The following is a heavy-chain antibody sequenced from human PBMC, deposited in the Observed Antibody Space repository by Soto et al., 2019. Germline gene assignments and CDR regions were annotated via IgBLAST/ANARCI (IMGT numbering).Heavy chain of an antibody. V-gene: IGHV1-69*02. Sequence: QVQLVQSGAEVRKPGSSVKVSCKASGSTFSSYTVNWVRQAPGQGLEWIGRIIPILGITNYAPRFQGRVTITADRSTNTAYMELTSLTSEDTAVYYCARRRYCGADCYSKFYYGMDVWGQGTTVTVSS. CDR2: IIPILGIT. CDR3: ARRRYCGADCYSKFYYGMDV. CDR1: GSTFSSYT. D-gene: IGHD2-21*02. J-gene: IGHJ6*02.